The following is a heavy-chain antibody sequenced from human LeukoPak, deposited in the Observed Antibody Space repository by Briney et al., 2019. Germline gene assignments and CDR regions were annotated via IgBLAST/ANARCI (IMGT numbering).Heavy chain of an antibody. CDR2: ITYRGSP. CDR1: GGSLDIYY. J-gene: IGHJ4*02. CDR3: ATYGGDWKFDS. Sequence: SETLPLSCGASGGSLDIYYWMFVRQPPGKGLQWIGDITYRGSPYSHPSLKSRVTISIDASQRHVSLTLNSVTAADTAVYYCATYGGDWKFDSWGQGTLVTVSS. V-gene: IGHV4-34*01. D-gene: IGHD2-21*01.